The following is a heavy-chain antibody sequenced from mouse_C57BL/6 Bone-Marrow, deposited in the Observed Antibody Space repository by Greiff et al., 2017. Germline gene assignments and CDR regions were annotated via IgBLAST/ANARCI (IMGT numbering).Heavy chain of an antibody. D-gene: IGHD2-10*02. CDR2: ISSGGSYT. CDR1: GFTFSSYG. CDR3: ARRYGNYYSYYAMDY. Sequence: EVQRVESGGDLVKPGGSLKLSCAASGFTFSSYGMSWVRQTPDKRLEWVATISSGGSYTYYPDSVKGRFTISRDNAKNTLYLQMSSLKSEDTAMYYWARRYGNYYSYYAMDYWGQGTSVTVSS. J-gene: IGHJ4*01. V-gene: IGHV5-6*01.